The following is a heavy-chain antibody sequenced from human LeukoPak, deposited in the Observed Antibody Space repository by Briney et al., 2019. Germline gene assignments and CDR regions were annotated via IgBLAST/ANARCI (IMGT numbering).Heavy chain of an antibody. J-gene: IGHJ6*01. CDR1: GFTFSSYA. CDR2: ISYDGSNK. D-gene: IGHD2-2*01. V-gene: IGHV3-30-3*01. CDR3: ARVYCSSTSCYSYYYYYGMAV. Sequence: GGSLRLSCAASGFTFSSYAMHWVRQAPGKGLEWVAVISYDGSNKYYADSVKGRFTISRDNSKNTLYLQMNSLRAEDTAVYYCARVYCSSTSCYSYYYYYGMAVWGQGTTVTVSS.